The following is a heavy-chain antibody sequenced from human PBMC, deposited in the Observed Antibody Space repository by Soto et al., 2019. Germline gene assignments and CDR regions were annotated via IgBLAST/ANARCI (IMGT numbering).Heavy chain of an antibody. J-gene: IGHJ4*02. V-gene: IGHV1-8*01. CDR2: MNPNSGNT. CDR1: GYTFTSYD. D-gene: IGHD3-16*02. Sequence: QVQLVQSGAEVKKPGASVKVSCKASGYTFTSYDINWVRQATGQGLEWMGWMNPNSGNTGYAQKFQGRVTMTRNNSISTAYMELSSLRSEDTAVYYCARKPRLTFGGVIVHFDYWGQGTLVTVSS. CDR3: ARKPRLTFGGVIVHFDY.